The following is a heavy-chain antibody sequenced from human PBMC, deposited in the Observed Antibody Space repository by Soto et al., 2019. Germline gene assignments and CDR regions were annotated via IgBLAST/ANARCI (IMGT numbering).Heavy chain of an antibody. J-gene: IGHJ4*02. CDR3: ARHYPFGSGSFSPYYFDS. CDR1: GGSIRSSSYY. D-gene: IGHD3-10*01. V-gene: IGHV4-39*01. Sequence: ETLSLTCTVSGGSIRSSSYYWGWIRQPPGKGLEWIGSINYSGSSYYNPSLRSRVTIFVDTSKNQFSLKLSSVTAADTAVYYCARHYPFGSGSFSPYYFDSWGRGTLVPSPQ. CDR2: INYSGSS.